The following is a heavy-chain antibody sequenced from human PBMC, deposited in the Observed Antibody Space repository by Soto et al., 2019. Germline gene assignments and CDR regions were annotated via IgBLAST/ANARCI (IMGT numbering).Heavy chain of an antibody. D-gene: IGHD2-2*01. CDR2: IYFTGST. Sequence: PSETLSLTCTVSGGSISSGGYYWSWIRQHPGKGLEWIGYIYFTGSTYYNPSLKSRVTISVDTSKNQFSLSLSSVTAADTAVYYCARTVVVPAASNFDYWGQGTLVTVSS. CDR3: ARTVVVPAASNFDY. J-gene: IGHJ4*02. CDR1: GGSISSGGYY. V-gene: IGHV4-31*03.